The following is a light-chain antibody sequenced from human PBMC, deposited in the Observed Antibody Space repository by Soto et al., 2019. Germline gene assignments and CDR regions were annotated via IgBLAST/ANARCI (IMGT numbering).Light chain of an antibody. CDR3: KQYNGWPHT. CDR2: DAY. V-gene: IGKV1-5*01. Sequence: DIQMTQSPSTLSASVGDRVTITCRASQSISGWLAWYQQKPGKAPKVLIYDAYSLESGVQSRFSGSGSGTEFTLTIRSLQPDDFATYYCKQYNGWPHTFGGGTKVDIK. CDR1: QSISGW. J-gene: IGKJ4*01.